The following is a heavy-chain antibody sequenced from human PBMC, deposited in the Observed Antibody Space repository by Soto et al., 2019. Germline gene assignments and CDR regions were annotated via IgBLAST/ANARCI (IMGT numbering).Heavy chain of an antibody. Sequence: SETLSLTCTVSGGSISSGGYYWSWIRQHPGKGLEWIGYIYYSGSTYYNPSLKSRVTISVDTSKNQFSLKLSSVTAADTAVYYCARDRVDIVATFDYWGQGTLVTVSS. V-gene: IGHV4-31*03. CDR3: ARDRVDIVATFDY. CDR2: IYYSGST. CDR1: GGSISSGGYY. D-gene: IGHD5-12*01. J-gene: IGHJ4*02.